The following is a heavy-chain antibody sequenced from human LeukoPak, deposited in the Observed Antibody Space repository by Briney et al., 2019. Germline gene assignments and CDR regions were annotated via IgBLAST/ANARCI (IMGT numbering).Heavy chain of an antibody. CDR2: MNPNSGNT. D-gene: IGHD3-22*01. V-gene: IGHV1-8*03. CDR1: GYTFTSYD. CDR3: AIGIDSSGYYYRYYDAFDI. Sequence: ASVKVSCKASGYTFTSYDINWVRQATGQGLEWMGWMNPNSGNTGYAQKFQGRVTITRNTSISTAYMELSSLRSEDTAVYYCAIGIDSSGYYYRYYDAFDIWGQGTMVTVSS. J-gene: IGHJ3*02.